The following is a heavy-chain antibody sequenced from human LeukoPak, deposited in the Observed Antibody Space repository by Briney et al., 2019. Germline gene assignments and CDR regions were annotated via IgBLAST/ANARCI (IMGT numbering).Heavy chain of an antibody. J-gene: IGHJ4*02. D-gene: IGHD6-19*01. V-gene: IGHV3-7*03. Sequence: PGGSLRLSCAASGFPFSSYAMSWVRQAPGKGMEWVANINQGGSQKYYVDSVKGQFTISRDNAKNSLYLQMNSLRAEDTAVYYCARDFGGAVAGPRFDCWGQGTLVTVSS. CDR1: GFPFSSYA. CDR3: ARDFGGAVAGPRFDC. CDR2: INQGGSQK.